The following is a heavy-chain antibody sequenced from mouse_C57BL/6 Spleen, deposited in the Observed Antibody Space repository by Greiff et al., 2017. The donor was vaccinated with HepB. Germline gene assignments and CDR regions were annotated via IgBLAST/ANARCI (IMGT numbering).Heavy chain of an antibody. CDR1: GYTFTSYW. CDR2: IDPSDSYT. Sequence: QVQLQQSGAELVRPGTSVKLSCKASGYTFTSYWMHWVKQRPGQGLEWIGVIDPSDSYTNYNQKFKGKATLTVDTSSSTAYMQLSSLTSEDSAVYYCARRDDYSYFDYWGQGTTLTVSS. V-gene: IGHV1-59*01. J-gene: IGHJ2*01. CDR3: ARRDDYSYFDY. D-gene: IGHD1-1*01.